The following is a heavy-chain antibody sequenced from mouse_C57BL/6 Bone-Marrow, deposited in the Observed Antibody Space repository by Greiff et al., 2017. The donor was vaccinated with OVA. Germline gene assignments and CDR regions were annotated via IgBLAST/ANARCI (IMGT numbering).Heavy chain of an antibody. Sequence: EVMLVESGGGLVKPGGSLKLSCAASGFTFSSYAMSWVRQTPEKRLEWVATISDGGSYTYYPDNVKGRFTISRDNAKNNLYLQMSHLKSEETAMYYCARGGPTIVTTWYFDVWGTGTTVTVSS. CDR2: ISDGGSYT. J-gene: IGHJ1*03. D-gene: IGHD2-5*01. V-gene: IGHV5-4*03. CDR3: ARGGPTIVTTWYFDV. CDR1: GFTFSSYA.